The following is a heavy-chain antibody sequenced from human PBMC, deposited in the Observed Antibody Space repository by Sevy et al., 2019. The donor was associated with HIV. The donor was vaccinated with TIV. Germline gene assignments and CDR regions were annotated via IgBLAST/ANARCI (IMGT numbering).Heavy chain of an antibody. CDR1: GGSISSSSYY. V-gene: IGHV4-39*01. Sequence: SETLFLTCTVSGGSISSSSYYWGWIRQPPGKGLEWIGSTYYSGSTYYNPSLKSRVTISVDTSKNQFSLKLSSVTAADTAVYYCARGATVDKRTFDPWGQGTLVTVSS. CDR3: ARGATVDKRTFDP. J-gene: IGHJ5*02. CDR2: TYYSGST. D-gene: IGHD4-17*01.